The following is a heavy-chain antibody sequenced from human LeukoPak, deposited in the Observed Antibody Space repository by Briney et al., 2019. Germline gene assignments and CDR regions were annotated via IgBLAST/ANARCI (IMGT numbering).Heavy chain of an antibody. CDR3: ARGTRDMPFDP. CDR2: VYYSGST. Sequence: PSQTLSLTCTVSGGSISSGDYYWSWIRQPPGKGLEWIGYVYYSGSTYYNPSLKSRVTISVDTSKNQFSLKLSSVTAADTAVYYCARGTRDMPFDPWGQGTLVTVSS. V-gene: IGHV4-30-4*01. J-gene: IGHJ5*02. CDR1: GGSISSGDYY. D-gene: IGHD2-2*01.